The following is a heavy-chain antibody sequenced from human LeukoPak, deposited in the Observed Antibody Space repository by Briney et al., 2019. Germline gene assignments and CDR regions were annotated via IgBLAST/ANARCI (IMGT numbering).Heavy chain of an antibody. J-gene: IGHJ5*02. V-gene: IGHV1-2*02. CDR1: GYTFTSYG. Sequence: WASVKVSCKASGYTFTSYGISWVRQAPGQGLEWMGWINPNSGGTNYAQKFQGRVTMTRDTSISTAYMELSRLRSDDTAVYYCARVVTVFGVVTAEEPWGQGTLVTVSS. D-gene: IGHD3-3*01. CDR3: ARVVTVFGVVTAEEP. CDR2: INPNSGGT.